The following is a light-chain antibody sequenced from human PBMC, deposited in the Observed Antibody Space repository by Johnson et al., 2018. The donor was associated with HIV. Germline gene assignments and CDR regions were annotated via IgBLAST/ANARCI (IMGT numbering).Light chain of an antibody. CDR1: SSNIGDNY. CDR3: GTWDSSLGASYV. Sequence: QSVLTQPPSVSAAPGQKVTISCSGSSSNIGDNYVSWYQQLPGTAPKVLIYENNERPSGIPDRFSGSRSGTSATLGITGLQTGDEADYYCGTWDSSLGASYVFGTWTKVTVL. V-gene: IGLV1-51*02. J-gene: IGLJ1*01. CDR2: ENN.